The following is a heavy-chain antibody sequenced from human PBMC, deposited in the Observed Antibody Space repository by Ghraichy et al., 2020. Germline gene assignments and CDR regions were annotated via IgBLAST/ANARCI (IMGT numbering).Heavy chain of an antibody. J-gene: IGHJ5*02. CDR1: GGSIRSYHW. CDR2: VYYNGST. CDR3: TREAFTFIENWFDP. V-gene: IGHV4-4*02. Sequence: SETLSLTCAVSGGSIRSYHWWSWVRQPPGKGLEWIGEVYYNGSTNCNPSLKSRVTMSVDMSKNQFSLRLTSVTAADTAVYYCTREAFTFIENWFDPWAREPWSPSPQ. D-gene: IGHD3-22*01.